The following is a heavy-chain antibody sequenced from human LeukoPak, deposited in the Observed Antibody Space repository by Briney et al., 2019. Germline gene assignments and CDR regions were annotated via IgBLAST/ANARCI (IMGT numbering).Heavy chain of an antibody. CDR2: ISAYNGNT. CDR3: ARLVNILTGYNWFDP. CDR1: GYTFTSYG. V-gene: IGHV1-18*01. J-gene: IGHJ5*02. D-gene: IGHD3-9*01. Sequence: ASVKVSCKASGYTFTSYGISWVRQAPGQGLEWMGWISAYNGNTNYAQKLQGRVTMTTDTSTSTAYMELRSLRSDDTAVYCCARLVNILTGYNWFDPWGQGTLVTVSS.